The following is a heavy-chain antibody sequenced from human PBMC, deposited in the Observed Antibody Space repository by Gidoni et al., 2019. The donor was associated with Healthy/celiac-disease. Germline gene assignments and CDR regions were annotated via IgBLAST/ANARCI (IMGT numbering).Heavy chain of an antibody. Sequence: EVQLVESGGGLVQPGGSRTLSCAASGFAFSSYSRTWVRQAPAKGLEWVSSISSNSSYIYYAGSVKGRFTISRDNAKNSLYLQMNSLRAEDTAVYYCARGGIVGAYDAFDIWGQGTMVTVSS. CDR2: ISSNSSYI. CDR3: ARGGIVGAYDAFDI. CDR1: GFAFSSYS. D-gene: IGHD1-26*01. J-gene: IGHJ3*02. V-gene: IGHV3-21*01.